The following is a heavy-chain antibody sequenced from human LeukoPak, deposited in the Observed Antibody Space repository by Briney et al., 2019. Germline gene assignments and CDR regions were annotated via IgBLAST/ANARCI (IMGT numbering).Heavy chain of an antibody. V-gene: IGHV3-23*01. J-gene: IGHJ4*02. CDR3: AKDRGGSDY. Sequence: GGSLRLSCAASGFTFSNYAVTWVRQVPGKGLEWVSAISGSGGSTYYADSVKGRFTVSRDNSKNTLYLQLNSLRAEDTAVYYCAKDRGGSDYWGQGTLVTVSS. CDR1: GFTFSNYA. D-gene: IGHD1-26*01. CDR2: ISGSGGST.